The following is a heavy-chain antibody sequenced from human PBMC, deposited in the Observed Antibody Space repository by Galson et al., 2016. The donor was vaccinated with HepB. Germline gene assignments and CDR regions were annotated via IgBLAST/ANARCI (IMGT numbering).Heavy chain of an antibody. CDR3: AKNDILAGYSAFDY. CDR2: ISYDGSMN. V-gene: IGHV3-30-3*02. D-gene: IGHD3-9*01. CDR1: GFSFNNFA. Sequence: SLRLSCAASGFSFNNFAIHWVRQTPGKGLEWVAVISYDGSMNYYADSVKGRFTISRDNSKNTLSLQMNSLRAEDTAVYYCAKNDILAGYSAFDYWGQGTLVTVLS. J-gene: IGHJ4*02.